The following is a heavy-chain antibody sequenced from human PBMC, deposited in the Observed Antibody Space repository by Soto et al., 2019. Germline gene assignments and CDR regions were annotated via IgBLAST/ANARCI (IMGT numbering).Heavy chain of an antibody. J-gene: IGHJ4*02. CDR2: IYYSGST. Sequence: SETLSLTCTVSGGSVSSGSYYWSWIRQPPGKGLEWIGYIYYSGSTNYNPSLKSRVTISVDTSKNQFSLKLSSVTAADTAVYYCARETYGSGSYTDYWAQGTLVTVSS. CDR3: ARETYGSGSYTDY. V-gene: IGHV4-61*01. CDR1: GGSVSSGSYY. D-gene: IGHD3-10*01.